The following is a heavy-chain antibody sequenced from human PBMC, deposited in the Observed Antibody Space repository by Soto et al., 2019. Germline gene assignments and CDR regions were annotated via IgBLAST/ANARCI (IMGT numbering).Heavy chain of an antibody. CDR3: ARDMDSSSWYSGYYYYGMDV. Sequence: EVQLVESGGGLVQPGGSLRLSCAASGFTFSSYSMNWVRQAPGKGLEWVSYISSSSSTIYYADSVKGRFTISRDNAKNSLYLQMNSVRAEDTAVYYCARDMDSSSWYSGYYYYGMDVWGQGTTVTVSS. CDR2: ISSSSSTI. J-gene: IGHJ6*02. D-gene: IGHD6-13*01. V-gene: IGHV3-48*01. CDR1: GFTFSSYS.